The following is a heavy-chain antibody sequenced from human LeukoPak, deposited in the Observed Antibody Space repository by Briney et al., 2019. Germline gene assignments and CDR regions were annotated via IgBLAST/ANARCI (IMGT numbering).Heavy chain of an antibody. CDR2: IGKAGDS. CDR1: GFTFSSYD. Sequence: PGGSLRLSCAASGFTFSSYDMHWVRQPTGKGLEWVSAIGKAGDSYYAGSVKGRFTISRENAKNSLYLQMNSLRAGDTAVYYCARGGPEGFDPWGQGTLVTVSS. CDR3: ARGGPEGFDP. J-gene: IGHJ5*02. V-gene: IGHV3-13*01.